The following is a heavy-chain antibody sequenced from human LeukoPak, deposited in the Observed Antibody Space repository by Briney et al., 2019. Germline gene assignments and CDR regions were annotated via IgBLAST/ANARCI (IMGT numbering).Heavy chain of an antibody. J-gene: IGHJ6*03. Sequence: PSDTLSLTCTVSGGSISSHYWSWLRQPTGKGLEWIGYIYYSGSTNYNPSLKSRVTISIDTSKNQFSLKLSSVTAADTAVYYCARGFYFYYYMDVWGKGTTVTVSS. CDR1: GGSISSHY. CDR3: ARGFYFYYYMDV. V-gene: IGHV4-59*11. CDR2: IYYSGST.